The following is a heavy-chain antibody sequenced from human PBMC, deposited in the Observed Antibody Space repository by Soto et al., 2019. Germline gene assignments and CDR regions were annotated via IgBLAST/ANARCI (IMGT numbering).Heavy chain of an antibody. Sequence: TGGSLRLSCAASGFTFSSYSMNWVRQAPGKGLEWVSSISSSSSYIYYADSVKGRFTISRDNAKNSLYLQMNSLRAEDTAVYYCASWGYSSSSGDYYYYMDVWGKGTTVTVSS. CDR2: ISSSSSYI. V-gene: IGHV3-21*01. D-gene: IGHD6-6*01. J-gene: IGHJ6*03. CDR1: GFTFSSYS. CDR3: ASWGYSSSSGDYYYYMDV.